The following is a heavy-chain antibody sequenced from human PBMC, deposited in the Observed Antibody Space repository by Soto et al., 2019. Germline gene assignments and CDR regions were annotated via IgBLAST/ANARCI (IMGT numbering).Heavy chain of an antibody. Sequence: EVQLLESGEGLVQPGGSLRLSCAASGFTFSSYAMNWVRQAPGKGLEWVSGISGSGGSTYYADSVKGRFTISRDNSRNTLYLQMNSLRAEDTAVYYCAKQPEQLVPGDHFDYWGQGTLVTVSS. CDR1: GFTFSSYA. V-gene: IGHV3-23*01. CDR2: ISGSGGST. D-gene: IGHD6-6*01. J-gene: IGHJ4*02. CDR3: AKQPEQLVPGDHFDY.